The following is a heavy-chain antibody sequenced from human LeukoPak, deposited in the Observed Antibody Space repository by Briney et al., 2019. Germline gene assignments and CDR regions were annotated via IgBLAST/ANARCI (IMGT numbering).Heavy chain of an antibody. D-gene: IGHD2-15*01. Sequence: GESTQISCKGSGYSFTSYWIGWVRQMPGKGLEWMGIIYPGDSDTRYSPSCQGQVTISADKSISTAHLQWSSLKASDTAMYYCARREYCSGGSCYPGDYWGQGTLVTVSS. V-gene: IGHV5-51*01. CDR1: GYSFTSYW. J-gene: IGHJ4*01. CDR3: ARREYCSGGSCYPGDY. CDR2: IYPGDSDT.